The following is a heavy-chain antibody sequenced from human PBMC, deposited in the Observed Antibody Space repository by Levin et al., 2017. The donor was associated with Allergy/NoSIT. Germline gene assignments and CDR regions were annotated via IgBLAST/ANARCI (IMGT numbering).Heavy chain of an antibody. J-gene: IGHJ3*02. CDR2: IWYDGSNK. D-gene: IGHD6-13*01. CDR1: GFTFSSYG. V-gene: IGHV3-33*01. Sequence: GGSLRLSCAASGFTFSSYGMHWVRQAPGKGLEWVAVIWYDGSNKYYADSGKGRFTISRDYSKNTLYLQMNSLRAEDTAVSYCASATQPRLVPEHAFDIWGQGTMVTVSS. CDR3: ASATQPRLVPEHAFDI.